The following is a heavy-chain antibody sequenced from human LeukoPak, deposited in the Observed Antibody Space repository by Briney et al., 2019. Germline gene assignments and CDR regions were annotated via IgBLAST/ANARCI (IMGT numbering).Heavy chain of an antibody. D-gene: IGHD6-13*01. J-gene: IGHJ2*01. V-gene: IGHV4-59*01. CDR2: VHHSGST. CDR3: ARVGGSSSIYWSFDL. Sequence: SETLSLTCTVSGGSISSYYWSWIRQPPGKGLEWIGFVHHSGSTNYSPSLRSRVTISADTSKNQFSLKLSSVTAADTAVYYCARVGGSSSIYWSFDLWGRGSLVTVSS. CDR1: GGSISSYY.